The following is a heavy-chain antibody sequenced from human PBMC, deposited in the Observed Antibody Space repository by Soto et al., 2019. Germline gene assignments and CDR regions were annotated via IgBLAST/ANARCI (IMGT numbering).Heavy chain of an antibody. D-gene: IGHD2-15*01. CDR3: ARSIVVVVAATGFWFDP. CDR2: IYYSGST. V-gene: IGHV4-59*01. Sequence: LSLTCTVSGGSISSYYWSWIRQPPGKGLEWIGYIYYSGSTNYNPSLKSRVTISVDTSKNQFSLKLSSVTAADTAVYYCARSIVVVVAATGFWFDPWGQGTLVTVSS. J-gene: IGHJ5*02. CDR1: GGSISSYY.